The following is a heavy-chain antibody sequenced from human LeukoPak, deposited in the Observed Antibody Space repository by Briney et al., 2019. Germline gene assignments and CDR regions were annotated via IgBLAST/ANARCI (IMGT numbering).Heavy chain of an antibody. CDR2: ISGSGGST. V-gene: IGHV3-23*01. CDR3: AKDGPYCSGGSCYLEYFQH. J-gene: IGHJ1*01. D-gene: IGHD2-15*01. CDR1: GFTFSSYA. Sequence: PGGSLRLSCAASGFTFSSYAMSWVRQAPGKGLEWVSAISGSGGSTYYADSVKGRFTISRDNSKNTLYLQMNSLRAEDTAVYYCAKDGPYCSGGSCYLEYFQHWGQGTLVTVSS.